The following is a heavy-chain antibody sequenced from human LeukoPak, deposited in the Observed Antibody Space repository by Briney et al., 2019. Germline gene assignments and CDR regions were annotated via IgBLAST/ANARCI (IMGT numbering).Heavy chain of an antibody. CDR1: GFALSSHW. Sequence: GGSLRLSCAASGFALSSHWMTWVRQVPGRGPEWVANVNRDGRETYYLDSVKGRFTISKDNAKNSLYLQMNSLRAEDTALYHCARNNGMDVWGQGTTVIVSS. J-gene: IGHJ6*02. V-gene: IGHV3-7*03. CDR3: ARNNGMDV. CDR2: VNRDGRET.